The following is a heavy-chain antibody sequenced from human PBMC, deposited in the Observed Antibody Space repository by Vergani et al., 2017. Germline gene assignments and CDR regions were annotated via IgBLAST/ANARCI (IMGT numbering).Heavy chain of an antibody. CDR3: ARDPEHGAIDY. J-gene: IGHJ4*02. D-gene: IGHD4-17*01. CDR2: INKDGSEQ. V-gene: IGHV3-7*01. CDR1: GITFWKFG. Sequence: EVDLVESGGGLAQPGGSLRLSCEASGITFWKFGMHWVRLAPGKGLEWVAEINKDGSEQYYVDSVRGRFTISRDNTKNSLYLQMNSLRGEDTAVYYCARDPEHGAIDYWGQGTLVTVSS.